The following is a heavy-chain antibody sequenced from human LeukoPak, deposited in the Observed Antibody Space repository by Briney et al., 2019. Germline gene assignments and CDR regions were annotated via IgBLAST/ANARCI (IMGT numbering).Heavy chain of an antibody. Sequence: ASVTVSCKASGGTFSSYAISWVRQAPGQGLEWMGRIIPILGIANYAQKFQGRVTITADKSTSTAYMELSSLRSEDTAVYYCAGTVGTRTQYYYYGMDVWGQGTTVTVSS. D-gene: IGHD1-14*01. V-gene: IGHV1-69*04. J-gene: IGHJ6*02. CDR3: AGTVGTRTQYYYYGMDV. CDR1: GGTFSSYA. CDR2: IIPILGIA.